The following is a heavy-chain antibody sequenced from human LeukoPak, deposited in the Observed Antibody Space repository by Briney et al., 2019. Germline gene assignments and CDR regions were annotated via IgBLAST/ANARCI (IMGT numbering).Heavy chain of an antibody. V-gene: IGHV1-18*01. Sequence: ASVKVSCKASGYTFTSYGFSWVRQAPGQGLEWMGWISAYNGDTQYPKKFQGRVTMTRDTSTNTAYMELRSLRSDDTAVYYCARDLNSWLKTDSWGQGTLVTVS. D-gene: IGHD5-12*01. CDR3: ARDLNSWLKTDS. J-gene: IGHJ4*02. CDR1: GYTFTSYG. CDR2: ISAYNGDT.